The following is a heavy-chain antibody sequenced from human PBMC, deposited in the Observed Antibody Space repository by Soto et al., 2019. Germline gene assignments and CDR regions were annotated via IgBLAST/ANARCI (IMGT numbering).Heavy chain of an antibody. CDR3: ARQVVEPLSFGERAHHFDY. CDR1: GGSISNYY. Sequence: SETLSLTCTVSGGSISNYYWSWIRQPPGKGLEWIGYFYYTGITNYNPPLKSRISMSVDTSKNQFSLKLSSVTAADTAVYYCARQVVEPLSFGERAHHFDYWGKGTLVTVSS. V-gene: IGHV4-59*08. D-gene: IGHD3-10*01. J-gene: IGHJ4*02. CDR2: FYYTGIT.